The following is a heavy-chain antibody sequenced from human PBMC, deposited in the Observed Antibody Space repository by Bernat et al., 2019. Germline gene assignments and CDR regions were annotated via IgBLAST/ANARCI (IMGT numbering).Heavy chain of an antibody. J-gene: IGHJ4*02. CDR2: IYSGGST. V-gene: IGHV3-66*01. Sequence: EVQLVESGGGLVQPGGSLRLSCAASGFTVSSNYMSWVRQALGKGLEWVSVIYSGGSTYYADSVKGRFTISRDNSKNTLYLQMNSLRAEDTAVYYCARDKAVAGTEGFFDYWGQGTLVTVSS. CDR1: GFTVSSNY. D-gene: IGHD6-19*01. CDR3: ARDKAVAGTEGFFDY.